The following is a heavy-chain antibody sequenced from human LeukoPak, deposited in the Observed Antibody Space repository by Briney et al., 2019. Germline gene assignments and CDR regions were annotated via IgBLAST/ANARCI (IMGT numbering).Heavy chain of an antibody. Sequence: GGSLRLSCAASGFTFSSYSMNWVRQGPGKGLEWVSSISSSSSYIYYADSVKGRFTISRDNAKNSLYLQMNSLRAEDTAVYYCARDGSGRVPEMSAPDYWGQGTLVTVSS. CDR2: ISSSSSYI. CDR1: GFTFSSYS. V-gene: IGHV3-21*01. D-gene: IGHD3-10*01. CDR3: ARDGSGRVPEMSAPDY. J-gene: IGHJ4*02.